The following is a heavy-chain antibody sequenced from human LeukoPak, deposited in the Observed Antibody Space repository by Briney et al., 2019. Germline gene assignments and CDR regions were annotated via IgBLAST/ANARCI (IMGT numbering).Heavy chain of an antibody. CDR1: GFTFSSYE. Sequence: GGSLRLSCAASGFTFSSYEMNWVRPAPGKGLEWVSYISSSSSTIYYADSVKGRFTISRDNAKNSLYLQMNSLRAEDTAVYYCARDSGGWPAYYYYMDVWGKGTTVTVSS. D-gene: IGHD6-19*01. J-gene: IGHJ6*03. CDR3: ARDSGGWPAYYYYMDV. CDR2: ISSSSSTI. V-gene: IGHV3-48*01.